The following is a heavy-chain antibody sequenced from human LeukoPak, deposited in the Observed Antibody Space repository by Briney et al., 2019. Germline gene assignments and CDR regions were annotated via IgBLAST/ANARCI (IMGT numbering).Heavy chain of an antibody. V-gene: IGHV3-53*01. D-gene: IGHD2-2*01. Sequence: GGSLRLSCAVSGFTVGSNYMSWVRQAPGKGLEWVAIIYSGGSTYYADSVKGRFTFSRDNSNNTLYLQMNSLRAEDTAMYYCARRTMPHTFDIWGQGTMVTVSS. CDR2: IYSGGST. CDR3: ARRTMPHTFDI. J-gene: IGHJ3*02. CDR1: GFTVGSNY.